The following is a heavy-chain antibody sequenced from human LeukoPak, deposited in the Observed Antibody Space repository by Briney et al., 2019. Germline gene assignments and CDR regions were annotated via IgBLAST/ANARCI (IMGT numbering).Heavy chain of an antibody. CDR1: GGSISSSSYC. D-gene: IGHD2-8*01. V-gene: IGHV4-39*07. J-gene: IGHJ4*02. CDR2: IYYSGST. Sequence: SETLSLTCTVSGGSISSSSYCWGWIRQPPGKGLEWIGSIYYSGSTYYNPSLKSRVTISVDTSKNQFSMKLSSVTAADTAVYYCASGTTQVLYFDYWGQGTLVTVSS. CDR3: ASGTTQVLYFDY.